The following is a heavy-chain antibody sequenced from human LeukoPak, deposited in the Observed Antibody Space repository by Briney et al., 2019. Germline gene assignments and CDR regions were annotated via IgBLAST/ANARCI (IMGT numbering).Heavy chain of an antibody. CDR2: IYHSGST. Sequence: SQTLSLTCTVSGGSISSGGYYWSWIRQPPGKGLEWIGYIYHSGSTYYNPSLKSRVTISVDRSKNQFSLKLSSVTAADTAVYYCAREKRSGGNLFDYWGQGTLVTVSS. D-gene: IGHD2-15*01. CDR3: AREKRSGGNLFDY. J-gene: IGHJ4*02. V-gene: IGHV4-30-2*01. CDR1: GGSISSGGYY.